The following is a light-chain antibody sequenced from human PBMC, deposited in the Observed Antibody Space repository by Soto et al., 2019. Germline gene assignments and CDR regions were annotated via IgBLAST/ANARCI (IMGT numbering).Light chain of an antibody. J-gene: IGLJ2*01. V-gene: IGLV1-44*01. Sequence: QSVLTQPPSVSATPEQRVTISCSGTYSNIGSNTVAWYQRLPGTAPKLLIYSNNERPSGVPDRFSGSKSGSSASLAISGLQSEDEADYYCAAWDDSLNSPRMLFGGGTKVTVL. CDR2: SNN. CDR1: YSNIGSNT. CDR3: AAWDDSLNSPRML.